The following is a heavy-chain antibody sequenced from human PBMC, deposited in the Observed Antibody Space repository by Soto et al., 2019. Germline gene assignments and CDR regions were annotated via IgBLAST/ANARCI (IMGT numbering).Heavy chain of an antibody. Sequence: GGSLRLSXAASGFTFSSYGMHWVRQAPGKGREWVAVISYDGSNKYYADSVKGRFTISRDNSKNTLYLQMNSLRAEDTALYYCAKDRGEVGGAFDIWGQGTMVTVSS. CDR2: ISYDGSNK. J-gene: IGHJ3*02. V-gene: IGHV3-30*18. CDR1: GFTFSSYG. D-gene: IGHD2-2*01. CDR3: AKDRGEVGGAFDI.